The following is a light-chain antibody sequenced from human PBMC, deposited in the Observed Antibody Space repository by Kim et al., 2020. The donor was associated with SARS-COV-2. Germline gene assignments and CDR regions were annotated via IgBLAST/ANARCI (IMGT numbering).Light chain of an antibody. Sequence: EIVLTQSPGTLSLSPGERATLSCRASQSVTSSYLAWYQQKPGQPPRLLIYGASNRATGIPDRFSGSGSGTDFTLTISRLESEDLAVYYCQQYCTSLRTFGQGTKVDIK. CDR2: GAS. CDR3: QQYCTSLRT. J-gene: IGKJ1*01. V-gene: IGKV3-20*01. CDR1: QSVTSSY.